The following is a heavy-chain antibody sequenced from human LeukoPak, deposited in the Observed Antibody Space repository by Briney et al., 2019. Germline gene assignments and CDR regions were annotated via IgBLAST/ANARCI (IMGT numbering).Heavy chain of an antibody. CDR3: ARGLGFDY. V-gene: IGHV4-34*01. CDR2: ITYSGSI. CDR1: GGSFSGKY. Sequence: PSETLSLTCAVSGGSFSGKYWTWIRQPPGKGLEWIGEITYSGSIYYNPSLKSRVTISVDTSKNQFSLKLNSVTAADTAVYYCARGLGFDYWGQGTLVTVSS. J-gene: IGHJ4*02.